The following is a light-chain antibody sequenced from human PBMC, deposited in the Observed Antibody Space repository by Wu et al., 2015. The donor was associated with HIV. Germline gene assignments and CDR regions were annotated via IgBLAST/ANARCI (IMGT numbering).Light chain of an antibody. J-gene: IGKJ3*01. CDR1: QSVRVNY. CDR3: QQYGTSPTT. V-gene: IGKV3-20*01. Sequence: EIVLTQSPGTLSLSPGERATLSCRASQSVRVNYLAWYQQKPGQAPRVLIYGASRRATGIPDRFSGSGSGTDFTLTISRLEPEDFAVYFCQQYGTSPTTFGPGTKVDF. CDR2: GAS.